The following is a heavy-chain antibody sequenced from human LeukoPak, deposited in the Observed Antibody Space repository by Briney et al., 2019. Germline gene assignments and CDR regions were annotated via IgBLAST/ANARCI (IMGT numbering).Heavy chain of an antibody. D-gene: IGHD1-26*01. J-gene: IGHJ4*02. V-gene: IGHV3-13*01. CDR3: ARQNTPHGNFDY. Sequence: GGSLRLSCAASGFTFSNYGMHWVRQATGKGLEWVSAIGVAANTFYSGSVKGRFTISRENAKNSLYLLMTSLRAEDTAMYYCARQNTPHGNFDYWGQGTLVTVSS. CDR2: IGVAANT. CDR1: GFTFSNYG.